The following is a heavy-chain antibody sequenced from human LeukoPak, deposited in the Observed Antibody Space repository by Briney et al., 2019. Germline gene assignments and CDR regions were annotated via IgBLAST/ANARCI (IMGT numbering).Heavy chain of an antibody. Sequence: GGSLRLSCAASRFTLSNFNMNWVRQAPGKGLEWISYISSGSGTIYYADSVKGRFTLSRDNAKNSLYLQMNSLRAEDTAVYYCAKVGGSGWYFDDWGQETLVIVSS. CDR3: AKVGGSGWYFDD. V-gene: IGHV3-48*04. D-gene: IGHD6-19*01. J-gene: IGHJ4*02. CDR1: RFTLSNFN. CDR2: ISSGSGTI.